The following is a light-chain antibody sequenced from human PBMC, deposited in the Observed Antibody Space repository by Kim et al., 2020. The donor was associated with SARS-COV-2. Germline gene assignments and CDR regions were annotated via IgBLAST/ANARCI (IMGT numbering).Light chain of an antibody. Sequence: SQGERATISCRASQSVSSTYLAWYQQRPGQAPRLLIHGASRRATGIPDRFSGSGSGTDFSLTISRLEPEDFAVYYCQQYGSSPPYTFGQGTKLEIK. J-gene: IGKJ2*01. CDR2: GAS. CDR1: QSVSSTY. CDR3: QQYGSSPPYT. V-gene: IGKV3-20*01.